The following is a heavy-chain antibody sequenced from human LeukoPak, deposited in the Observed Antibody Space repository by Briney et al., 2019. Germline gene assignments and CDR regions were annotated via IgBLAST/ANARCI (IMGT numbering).Heavy chain of an antibody. CDR3: ATSLGGRYFDWLYPLDY. D-gene: IGHD3-9*01. CDR1: GDSISDSSHY. J-gene: IGHJ4*02. V-gene: IGHV4-39*07. Sequence: SETLSLTFSVSGDSISDSSHYWGWIRQPPGRGLEWIGVINHSGSTFYNPSLKSRVTISVDTSKNQFSLKLSSVTAADTAVYYCATSLGGRYFDWLYPLDYWGQGTLVTVSS. CDR2: INHSGST.